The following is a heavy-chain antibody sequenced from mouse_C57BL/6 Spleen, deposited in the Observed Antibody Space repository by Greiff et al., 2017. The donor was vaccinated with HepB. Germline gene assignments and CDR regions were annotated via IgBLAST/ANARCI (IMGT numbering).Heavy chain of an antibody. D-gene: IGHD2-5*01. V-gene: IGHV1-82*01. CDR1: GYAFSSSW. CDR2: IYPGDGDT. J-gene: IGHJ3*01. Sequence: QVQLKQSGPELVKPGASVKISCKASGYAFSSSWMNWVKQRPGKGLEWIGRIYPGDGDTNYNGKFKGKATLTADKSSSTAYMQLSSLTSEDSAVYFCAPYYSNYLAYWGQGTLVTVSA. CDR3: APYYSNYLAY.